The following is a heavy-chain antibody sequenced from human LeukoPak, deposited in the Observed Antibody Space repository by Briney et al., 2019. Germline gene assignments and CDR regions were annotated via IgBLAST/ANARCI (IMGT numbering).Heavy chain of an antibody. CDR2: TIPILGIA. CDR1: GGTFSSYA. J-gene: IGHJ6*02. V-gene: IGHV1-69*04. CDR3: ASYYYDSSGYWGGYYYGMDV. Sequence: ASVKVSCKASGGTFSSYAISWVRQAPGQGLEWMGRTIPILGIANYAQKFQGRVTITADKSTSTAYMELSSLRSEDTAVYYCASYYYDSSGYWGGYYYGMDVWGQGTTVTVSS. D-gene: IGHD3-22*01.